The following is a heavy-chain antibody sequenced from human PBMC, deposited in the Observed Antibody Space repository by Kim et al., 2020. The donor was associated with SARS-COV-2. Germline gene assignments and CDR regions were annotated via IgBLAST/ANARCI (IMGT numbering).Heavy chain of an antibody. CDR2: ISGSGGST. D-gene: IGHD2-21*02. CDR3: AKFRSRSGGAWGY. Sequence: GGSLRLSCAASGFTFSSYAMSWVRQAPGKGLEWVSAISGSGGSTYCADSVKGRFTISRDNSKNTLYLQMNSLRAEDTAVYFCAKFRSRSGGAWGYWGQGTLVTVSS. J-gene: IGHJ4*02. V-gene: IGHV3-23*01. CDR1: GFTFSSYA.